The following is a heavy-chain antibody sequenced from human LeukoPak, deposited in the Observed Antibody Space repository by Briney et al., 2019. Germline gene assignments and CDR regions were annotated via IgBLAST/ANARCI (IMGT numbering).Heavy chain of an antibody. D-gene: IGHD3-3*01. CDR2: INPNSGGT. CDR1: GYTFTGYY. V-gene: IGHV1-2*02. J-gene: IGHJ3*02. CDR3: ARVERSYDFWSGYYGDDAFDI. Sequence: ASVKVSCKASGYTFTGYYMHWVRQAPGQGLEWMGWINPNSGGTNYAQKFQGRVTMTRDTSISTAYMELSRLRSDDTAVYYCARVERSYDFWSGYYGDDAFDIWGQGTMVTVSS.